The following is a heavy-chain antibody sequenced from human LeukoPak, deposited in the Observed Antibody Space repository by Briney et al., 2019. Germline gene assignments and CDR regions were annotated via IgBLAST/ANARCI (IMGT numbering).Heavy chain of an antibody. CDR1: GFTFSSYS. V-gene: IGHV3-21*01. J-gene: IGHJ4*02. CDR2: ISSSSSYI. D-gene: IGHD4-17*01. CDR3: ARDYFGDYGPFDS. Sequence: GGSLRLSCAASGFTFSSYSMNWVRHAPGTGLEWVSSISSSSSYIYYADSMKGRFTISRDNAKNSLYLQMISLRAEDTAVYYCARDYFGDYGPFDSWGQGTLVTVSS.